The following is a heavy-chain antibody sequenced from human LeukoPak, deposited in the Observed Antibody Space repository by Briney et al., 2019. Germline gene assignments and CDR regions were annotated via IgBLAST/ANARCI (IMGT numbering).Heavy chain of an antibody. V-gene: IGHV4-31*03. CDR3: ARGFKGDGLDY. CDR2: IYYSGST. J-gene: IGHJ4*02. Sequence: PSETLSLTCTVSGGSISSGGYYWSWIRQHPGKGLEWIGYIYYSGSTYYNPSLKSRVTISVDTSKNQFSLKLSSVTAADTAVYYCARGFKGDGLDYWGQGTLVTVSS. CDR1: GGSISSGGYY.